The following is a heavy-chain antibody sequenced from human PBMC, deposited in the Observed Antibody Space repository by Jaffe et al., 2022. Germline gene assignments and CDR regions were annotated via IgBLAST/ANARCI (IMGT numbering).Heavy chain of an antibody. J-gene: IGHJ3*02. D-gene: IGHD4-17*01. Sequence: QVQLVQSGAEVKKPGASVKVSCKASGYTFTSYYMHWVRQAPGQGLEWMGIINPSGGSTSYAQKFQGRVTMTRDTSTSTVYMELSSLRSEDTAVYYCARQVFYGDYGPAPDAFDIWGQGTMVTVSS. V-gene: IGHV1-46*01. CDR1: GYTFTSYY. CDR3: ARQVFYGDYGPAPDAFDI. CDR2: INPSGGST.